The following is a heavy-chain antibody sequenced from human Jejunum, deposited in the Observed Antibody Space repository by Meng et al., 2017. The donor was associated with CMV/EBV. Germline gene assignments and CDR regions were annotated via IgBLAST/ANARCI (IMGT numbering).Heavy chain of an antibody. CDR3: ARGTTISTYDY. D-gene: IGHD4-11*01. V-gene: IGHV4-39*07. CDR2: LYYSGST. Sequence: CTVAGGSISSINYYWGWIRQSPGQGLEWIGSLYYSGSTYYNPSLKSQFTISVDTSKSQFSLKLSSVTAADTAVYYCARGTTISTYDYWGQGTLVTVSS. CDR1: GGSISSINYY. J-gene: IGHJ4*02.